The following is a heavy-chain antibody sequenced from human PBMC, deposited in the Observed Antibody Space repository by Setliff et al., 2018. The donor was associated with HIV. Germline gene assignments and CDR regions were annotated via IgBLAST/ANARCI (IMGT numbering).Heavy chain of an antibody. CDR3: AKTLVVVASPLDF. J-gene: IGHJ4*02. Sequence: GGSLRLSCAASGFSSNAIYWVRQAPGKGLEWVTVISSDGGESHYADSVRGRFIISRDNSKNTLYLQMNSLRPEDTAVYYCAKTLVVVASPLDFWGQGTLVTVSS. CDR1: GFSSNA. D-gene: IGHD2-15*01. CDR2: ISSDGGES. V-gene: IGHV3-30*01.